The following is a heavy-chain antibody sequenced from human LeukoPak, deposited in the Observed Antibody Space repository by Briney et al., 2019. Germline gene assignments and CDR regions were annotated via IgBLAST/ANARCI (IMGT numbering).Heavy chain of an antibody. V-gene: IGHV3-11*01. D-gene: IGHD3-9*01. CDR3: TRVSDWLIEY. CDR1: GFTFSGYY. CDR2: ISSSGSTK. Sequence: PGGSLRLSCAASGFTFSGYYMSWIRQAPGKGLEWVSYISSSGSTKYYADSVEGRFTISRDNAKKSLFLEMNSLRAEDTAVYYCTRVSDWLIEYWGQGTLVTVSP. J-gene: IGHJ4*02.